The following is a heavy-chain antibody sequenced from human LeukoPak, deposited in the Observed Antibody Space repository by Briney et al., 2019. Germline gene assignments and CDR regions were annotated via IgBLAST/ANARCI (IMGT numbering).Heavy chain of an antibody. Sequence: GGSLRLSCAASGFTFSSYGMHSVRQAPGKGLEWVAFIRYEGSNKYYADSVEGRFTISRDNAKNSLYLQMNSLRAEDTALYYCAKDISSGYSGYDQFDYWGQGTLVTVSS. CDR1: GFTFSSYG. J-gene: IGHJ4*02. CDR2: IRYEGSNK. V-gene: IGHV3-30*02. D-gene: IGHD5-12*01. CDR3: AKDISSGYSGYDQFDY.